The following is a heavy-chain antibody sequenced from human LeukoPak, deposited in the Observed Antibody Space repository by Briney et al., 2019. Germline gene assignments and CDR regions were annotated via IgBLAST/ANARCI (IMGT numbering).Heavy chain of an antibody. V-gene: IGHV3-30-3*02. CDR2: ISYDGSNK. CDR3: AKQRLYSSGSKSSFDY. Sequence: GGSLRLSCAASGFTFSSYAMHWVRQAPGKGLEWVAVISYDGSNKYYADSVKGRFTISRDNSKNTLYLQMNSLRAEDTAVYYCAKQRLYSSGSKSSFDYWGQGTLVTVSS. CDR1: GFTFSSYA. J-gene: IGHJ4*02. D-gene: IGHD6-19*01.